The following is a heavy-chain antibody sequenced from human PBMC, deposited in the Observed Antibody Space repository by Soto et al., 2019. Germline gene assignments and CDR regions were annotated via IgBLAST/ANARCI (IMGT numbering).Heavy chain of an antibody. CDR1: GGSAPSGNYY. CDR2: IYYSGNT. J-gene: IGHJ4*02. CDR3: ARDQGIAVAVFDL. D-gene: IGHD6-19*01. V-gene: IGHV4-61*01. Sequence: PSETLSLTCTVSGGSAPSGNYYWSWIRQPPGKGLEWIGYIYYSGNTNYNPSLKSRVTISVDTSKNQISLKLRSVTAADTAVYYCARDQGIAVAVFDLWGQGTLVTVS.